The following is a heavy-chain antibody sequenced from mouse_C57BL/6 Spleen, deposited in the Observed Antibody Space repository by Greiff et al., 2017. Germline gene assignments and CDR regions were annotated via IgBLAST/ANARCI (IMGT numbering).Heavy chain of an antibody. Sequence: EVKLVESGGDLVKPGGSLKLSCAASGFTFSSYGMSWVRQTPDKRLEWVATISSGGSSTYYPDSVKGRFTISRDNAKNTLYLQMSSLKSEDTAMYYCARRGYALYYAMDYWGQGTSVTVSS. CDR3: ARRGYALYYAMDY. CDR1: GFTFSSYG. CDR2: ISSGGSST. V-gene: IGHV5-6*02. J-gene: IGHJ4*01. D-gene: IGHD3-1*01.